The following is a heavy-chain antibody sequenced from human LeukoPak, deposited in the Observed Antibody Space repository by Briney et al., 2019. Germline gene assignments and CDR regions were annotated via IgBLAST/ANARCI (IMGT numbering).Heavy chain of an antibody. D-gene: IGHD3/OR15-3a*01. V-gene: IGHV3-23*01. J-gene: IGHJ4*02. CDR3: AKLWTSRTYYFDY. CDR1: GFTFSSYA. CDR2: ISGSGGST. Sequence: PGGSLRLSCEASGFTFSSYAMSWVRQAPGKGLEWVSAISGSGGSTYYADSVKGRFTISRDNSKNTLYLQMNSLRAEDTAVYYCAKLWTSRTYYFDYWGQGTLVTVSS.